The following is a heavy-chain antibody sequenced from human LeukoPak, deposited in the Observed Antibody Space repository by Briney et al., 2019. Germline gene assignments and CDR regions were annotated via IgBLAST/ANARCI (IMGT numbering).Heavy chain of an antibody. CDR2: ISYDGSNE. V-gene: IGHV3-30-3*01. CDR3: AREPYSSGWYFSYYFDY. J-gene: IGHJ4*02. CDR1: GFTFSSYA. D-gene: IGHD6-19*01. Sequence: PGGSLRLSCAASGFTFSSYAMHWVRQAPGKGLEWVAVISYDGSNEYYADSVKGRFTISRDNSKNTLYLQMNSLRVEDTAVYYCAREPYSSGWYFSYYFDYWGQGTLVTVSS.